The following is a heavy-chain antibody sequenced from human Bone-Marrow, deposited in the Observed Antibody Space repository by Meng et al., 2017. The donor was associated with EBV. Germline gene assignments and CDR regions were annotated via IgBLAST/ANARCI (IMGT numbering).Heavy chain of an antibody. CDR3: ATSYGYTSTY. CDR1: GHSISSTTYY. CDR2: MSYSSRTT. D-gene: IGHD5-18*01. Sequence: QVRLKDSGPGLGTPWETLPLTGAVSGHSISSTTYYWGWIRQSPGKGLEWIGSMSYSSRTTSYNASLKTRVSISIDPSKNQFSLRLQSVTAADTAVYYCATSYGYTSTYWGPGTLVTVSS. J-gene: IGHJ4*02. V-gene: IGHV4-39*07.